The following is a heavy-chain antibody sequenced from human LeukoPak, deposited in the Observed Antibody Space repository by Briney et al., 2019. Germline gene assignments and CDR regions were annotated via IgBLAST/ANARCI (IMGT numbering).Heavy chain of an antibody. CDR3: ARGGTIFGVVIGAFDI. CDR1: GGSISSGGYY. Sequence: SETLSLTCTVSGGSISSGGYYWSWIRQHPGKGLEWIGYIYYSGSTYYNPSLKSRVTISVDTSKNQFSLKLSSVTAADTAVYYCARGGTIFGVVIGAFDIWGRGTMVTVSS. CDR2: IYYSGST. V-gene: IGHV4-31*03. D-gene: IGHD3-3*01. J-gene: IGHJ3*02.